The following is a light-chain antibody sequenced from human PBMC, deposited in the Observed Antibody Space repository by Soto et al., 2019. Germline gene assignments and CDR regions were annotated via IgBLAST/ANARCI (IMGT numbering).Light chain of an antibody. CDR2: AAS. V-gene: IGKV1-39*01. CDR1: ESIARH. CDR3: QQTYSTLSIT. Sequence: DIQMTQSQSSLSASVGDRVTITCRASESIARHLNWYQQKPGKAPKLLIYAASSLENVVRSRFRGGGSGTDFTLTINNLQPEDFATDYFQQTYSTLSITFGQGTRLEIK. J-gene: IGKJ5*01.